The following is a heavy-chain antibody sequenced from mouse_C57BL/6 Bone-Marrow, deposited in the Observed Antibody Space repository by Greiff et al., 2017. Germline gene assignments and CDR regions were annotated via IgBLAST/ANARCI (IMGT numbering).Heavy chain of an antibody. Sequence: VQLQQSGAELVRPGASVTLSCKASGYTFTDYEMHWVKQTPVHGLEWIGAIDPETGGTAYNQKFKGKAILTADKSSSTAYMELRSLTSEDSAVYYCTRWPHYYGSSYEYFDVWGTGTTVTVSS. J-gene: IGHJ1*03. D-gene: IGHD1-1*01. CDR1: GYTFTDYE. V-gene: IGHV1-15*01. CDR3: TRWPHYYGSSYEYFDV. CDR2: IDPETGGT.